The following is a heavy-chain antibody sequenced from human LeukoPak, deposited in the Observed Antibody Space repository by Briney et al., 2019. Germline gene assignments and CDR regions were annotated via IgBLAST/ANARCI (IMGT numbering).Heavy chain of an antibody. J-gene: IGHJ4*02. D-gene: IGHD4-17*01. V-gene: IGHV3-7*03. Sequence: GGSLRLSCAASGFTPSSFWMSWVRQAPEKGLEWVANIKQDGSEKYYVDSVKGRFTISRDNAKNSLYLQMNSLRAEDTAVYYCARGQTTVTNWGQGTLVTVSS. CDR2: IKQDGSEK. CDR3: ARGQTTVTN. CDR1: GFTPSSFW.